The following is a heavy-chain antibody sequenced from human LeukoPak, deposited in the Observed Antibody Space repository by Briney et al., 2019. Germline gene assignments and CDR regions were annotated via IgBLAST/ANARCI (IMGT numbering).Heavy chain of an antibody. CDR3: ARASVVTSPFDY. V-gene: IGHV3-11*01. J-gene: IGHJ4*02. CDR1: GFTFSDYY. Sequence: GGSLRLSCAASGFTFSDYYMSWIRQAPGKGLEWVSYISSSGGSIYYADSVKGRFTISRDNAKNSLYLQMNTLRADDTAVYYCARASVVTSPFDYWGQGTLVAVSS. CDR2: ISSSGGSI. D-gene: IGHD4-23*01.